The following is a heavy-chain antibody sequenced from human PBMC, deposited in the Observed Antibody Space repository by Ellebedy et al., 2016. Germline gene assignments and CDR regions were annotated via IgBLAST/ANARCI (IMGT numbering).Heavy chain of an antibody. J-gene: IGHJ6*03. CDR3: ARVFEKGVWLGEPHYYYYMDV. CDR1: GFTVSNNY. CDR2: LTGGDDYP. D-gene: IGHD3-10*01. V-gene: IGHV3-23*01. Sequence: GESLKISXAASGFTVSNNYVSWVRQAPGKGLEWVSTLTGGDDYPYYADSVKGRFTVSRDNSNNTVFLQMSSLRADDTAIYYCARVFEKGVWLGEPHYYYYMDVWGTGTTVTVSS.